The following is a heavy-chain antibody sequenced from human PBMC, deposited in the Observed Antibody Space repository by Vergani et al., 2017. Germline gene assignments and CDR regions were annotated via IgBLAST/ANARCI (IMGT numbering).Heavy chain of an antibody. Sequence: QVQLQQWGAGLLKPSETLSLPCAVYAGSFSGYYWSWFRQPPGKGVGWIGEINHSRSTNYNPCLKSLVTISVDTSKNQFSLELSSVTAADTAVYYCARVGVLRNAAGRDAFDIWGQGTMVTVSS. V-gene: IGHV4-34*01. J-gene: IGHJ3*02. CDR3: ARVGVLRNAAGRDAFDI. CDR2: INHSRST. CDR1: AGSFSGYY. D-gene: IGHD6-13*01.